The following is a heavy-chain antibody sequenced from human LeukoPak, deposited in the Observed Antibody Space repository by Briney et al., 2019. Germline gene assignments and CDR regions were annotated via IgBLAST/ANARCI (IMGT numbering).Heavy chain of an antibody. CDR2: IYYSGST. CDR1: GGSISSSSYY. J-gene: IGHJ5*02. D-gene: IGHD2-15*01. V-gene: IGHV4-39*01. CDR3: ARLAVVVAGNWFDP. Sequence: SETLSLTCTVSGGSISSSSYYWGWIRQPPGKGLEWIGSIYYSGSTYYNPSLKSRVTISVDTSKNQFSLKLSAVTAADTAVYYCARLAVVVAGNWFDPWGQGTLVTVSS.